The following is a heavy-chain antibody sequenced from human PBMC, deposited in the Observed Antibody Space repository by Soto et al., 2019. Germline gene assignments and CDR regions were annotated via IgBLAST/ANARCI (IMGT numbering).Heavy chain of an antibody. CDR3: SKSLDY. CDR1: GFTFNSNW. CDR2: INQDGSEK. Sequence: GESLKISCAASGFTFNSNWMDWVRQAPGKGLEWVANINQDGSEKNYVDSVKGRFTTSRDNAKNSLYLQMSSLTAEDSALYYCSKSLDYWGQGALVTVSS. V-gene: IGHV3-7*01. J-gene: IGHJ4*02.